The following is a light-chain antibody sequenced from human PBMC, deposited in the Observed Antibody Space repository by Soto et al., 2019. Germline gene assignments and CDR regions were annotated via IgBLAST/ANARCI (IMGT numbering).Light chain of an antibody. J-gene: IGKJ5*01. Sequence: DIVMTQSPLSLPVTPGEPASISCRSSQSLLHLNGNNYLDWYLQKPGQSPQLLIYLGSNRASGVPDRVSGSGSGTELKLKISRVEAEEVGIYYCVESLRRPVTLGQGTRLYSK. CDR2: LGS. CDR3: VESLRRPVT. V-gene: IGKV2-28*01. CDR1: QSLLHLNGNNY.